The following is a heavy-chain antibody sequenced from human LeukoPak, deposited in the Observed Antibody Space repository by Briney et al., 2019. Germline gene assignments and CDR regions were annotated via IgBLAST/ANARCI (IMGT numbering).Heavy chain of an antibody. V-gene: IGHV3-30-3*01. CDR3: ARDSPYCSGGSCYSGY. CDR1: GFTFSSYA. Sequence: GGSLRLSCAASGFTFSSYAMHWVRQAPGKGLEWVAVISYDGSNKYYADSVKGRFTISRDNSKNTLYLQMNSLRAEDTAVYYCARDSPYCSGGSCYSGYWGQGTLVTVSS. J-gene: IGHJ4*02. D-gene: IGHD2-15*01. CDR2: ISYDGSNK.